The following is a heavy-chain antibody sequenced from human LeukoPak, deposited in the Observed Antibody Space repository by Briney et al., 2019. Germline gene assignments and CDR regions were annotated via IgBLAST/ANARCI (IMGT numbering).Heavy chain of an antibody. D-gene: IGHD3-22*01. Sequence: QSGGSLRLSCAASGFTFSNYWMHWVRQAPGKGLVWVSRINSDGINTSYADSVKGRFTISRDNAKNTLNLQMNGLRAEDTAVYYCARDLGQYYDTSDNWFDPWGQGTLVTVSS. V-gene: IGHV3-74*01. CDR3: ARDLGQYYDTSDNWFDP. J-gene: IGHJ5*02. CDR1: GFTFSNYW. CDR2: INSDGINT.